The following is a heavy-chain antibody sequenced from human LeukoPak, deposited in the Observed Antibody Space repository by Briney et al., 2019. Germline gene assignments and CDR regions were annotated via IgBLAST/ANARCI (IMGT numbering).Heavy chain of an antibody. V-gene: IGHV4-34*01. Sequence: NASETLSLTCAVYGGSFSGYYWSWIRQPPGKRLEWIGEINHSGSTNYNPSLKSRVTISVDTSKNQFSLKLSSVTAADTAVYYCARGRYAAAAFDYWGQGTLVTVSS. CDR3: ARGRYAAAAFDY. J-gene: IGHJ4*02. CDR1: GGSFSGYY. D-gene: IGHD2-2*01. CDR2: INHSGST.